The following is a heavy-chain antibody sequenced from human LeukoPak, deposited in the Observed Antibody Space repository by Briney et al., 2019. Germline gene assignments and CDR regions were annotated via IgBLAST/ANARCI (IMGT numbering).Heavy chain of an antibody. Sequence: GGSLRLSCAASGFTFSNYGIHWVRQAPGKGLEWVAFIRFDGSNKYYADSVKGRFTISRDNSKNTLYLQMNSLRAQDTAVYYCARKTDSGGQGDYWGPGTLVTVSS. J-gene: IGHJ4*02. CDR2: IRFDGSNK. D-gene: IGHD3-22*01. CDR1: GFTFSNYG. CDR3: ARKTDSGGQGDY. V-gene: IGHV3-30*02.